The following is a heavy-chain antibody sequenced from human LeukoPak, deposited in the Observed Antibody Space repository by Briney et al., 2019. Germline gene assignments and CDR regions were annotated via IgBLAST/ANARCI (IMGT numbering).Heavy chain of an antibody. CDR2: IYYSGST. D-gene: IGHD5-12*01. V-gene: IGHV4-30-4*01. J-gene: IGHJ6*02. CDR3: ARAPVDWQFYYGMDV. Sequence: SETLSLTRTVSGGSISSGDYYWSWIRQPPGKGLEWIGYIYYSGSTYYNPSLKSRVTISVDTSKNQFSLKLSSVTAADTAVYYCARAPVDWQFYYGMDVWGQGTTVTVSS. CDR1: GGSISSGDYY.